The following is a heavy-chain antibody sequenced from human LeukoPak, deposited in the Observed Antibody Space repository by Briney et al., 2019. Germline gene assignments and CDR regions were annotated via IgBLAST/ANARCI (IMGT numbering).Heavy chain of an antibody. CDR1: GGSFSGYY. J-gene: IGHJ4*02. CDR3: ARGAYYYDSSGYRSRIGFDY. D-gene: IGHD3-22*01. CDR2: INHSGST. Sequence: RSSETPSLTCAVYGGSFSGYYWSWIRQPPGKGLEWIGEINHSGSTNYNPSLKSRVTISVDTSKNQFSLKLSSVTAADTAVYYCARGAYYYDSSGYRSRIGFDYWGQGTLVTVSS. V-gene: IGHV4-34*01.